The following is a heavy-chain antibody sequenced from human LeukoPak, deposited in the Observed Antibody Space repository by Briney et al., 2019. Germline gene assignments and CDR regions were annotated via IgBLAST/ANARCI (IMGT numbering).Heavy chain of an antibody. J-gene: IGHJ4*02. V-gene: IGHV4-31*03. D-gene: IGHD7-27*01. Sequence: KPSETLSLTCTVSGGSISSGGYYWSWVRQHPGKGLEWIGYIYYSGSTYYNPSLKSRVTISVDTSKNQFSLKLSSVTAADTAVYYCARGDPNSGEDYWGQGTLVTVSS. CDR1: GGSISSGGYY. CDR3: ARGDPNSGEDY. CDR2: IYYSGST.